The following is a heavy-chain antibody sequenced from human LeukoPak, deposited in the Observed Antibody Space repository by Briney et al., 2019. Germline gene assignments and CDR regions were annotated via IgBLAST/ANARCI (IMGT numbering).Heavy chain of an antibody. D-gene: IGHD6-19*01. J-gene: IGHJ1*01. CDR1: GYTFTSYG. V-gene: IGHV1-18*01. CDR2: ISAYNGNT. CDR3: AREYSSGWYHPAEYFQH. Sequence: ASVKVSCKASGYTFTSYGISWVRQAPGQGLEWMGWISAYNGNTNYAQKLQGRVTMTTDTSTSTAYMELRSLRSDDTAVYYCAREYSSGWYHPAEYFQHCGQGTLVTVSS.